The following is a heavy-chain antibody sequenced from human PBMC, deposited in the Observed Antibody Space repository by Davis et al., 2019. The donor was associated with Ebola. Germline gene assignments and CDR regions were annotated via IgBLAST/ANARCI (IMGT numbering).Heavy chain of an antibody. CDR2: IYLTGKT. CDR3: AKAYDSSGYAWFGP. CDR1: GYSIGSGYY. Sequence: SETLSLTCSVSGYSIGSGYYWGRIRQPPGKGLEWIGSIYLTGKTYYNPSLKSRITISVDTSKNQFSLKLSSVTAADTAVYFCAKAYDSSGYAWFGPWGQGTLVTVSS. D-gene: IGHD3-22*01. V-gene: IGHV4-38-2*02. J-gene: IGHJ5*02.